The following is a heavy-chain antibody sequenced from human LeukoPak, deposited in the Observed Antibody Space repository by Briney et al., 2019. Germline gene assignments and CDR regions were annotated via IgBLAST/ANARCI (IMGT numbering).Heavy chain of an antibody. CDR2: ISNSAVST. D-gene: IGHD2/OR15-2a*01. CDR1: GFTFSSDS. Sequence: PGGSLRLSCAASGFTFSSDSMTWVRQAPGKGLEWVSTISNSAVSTFYADPVKGRFSISRDNSKNTLYLHMSSLSAEDTAMYYCAKDSFSTMWGPGTLVTLSS. CDR3: AKDSFSTM. J-gene: IGHJ4*02. V-gene: IGHV3-23*01.